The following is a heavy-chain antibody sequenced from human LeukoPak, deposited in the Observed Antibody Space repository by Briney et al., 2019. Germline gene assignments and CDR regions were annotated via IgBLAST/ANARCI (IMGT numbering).Heavy chain of an antibody. CDR3: ARDQEGFDY. CDR1: GYSFTSNY. V-gene: IGHV1-46*01. Sequence: ASVKVSCKVSGYSFTSNYIHWVRQAPGQGLEWMGMICPRDGSTSYAQRFQDRVTVTRDTSTSTVHMELSGLRSEDTAVYYCARDQEGFDYWGQGTLVTASS. CDR2: ICPRDGST. J-gene: IGHJ4*02.